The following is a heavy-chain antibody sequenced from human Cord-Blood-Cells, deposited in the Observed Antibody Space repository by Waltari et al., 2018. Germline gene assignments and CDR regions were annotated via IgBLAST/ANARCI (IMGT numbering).Heavy chain of an antibody. D-gene: IGHD6-13*01. CDR1: GYTFTGYY. CDR2: INPNSGGT. Sequence: QVQLVQSGAEVKKPGASVKVSCKASGYTFTGYYMHWVRQAPGQGLEWMGWINPNSGGTNYAQKFQGWGTMTRDTSISTAYMELSRLRSDDTAVYYCARALLSSSWYFDYWGQGTLVTVSS. V-gene: IGHV1-2*04. J-gene: IGHJ4*02. CDR3: ARALLSSSWYFDY.